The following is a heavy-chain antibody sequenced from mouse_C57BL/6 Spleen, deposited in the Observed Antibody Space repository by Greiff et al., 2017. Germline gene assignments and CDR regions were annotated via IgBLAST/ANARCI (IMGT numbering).Heavy chain of an antibody. Sequence: EVKVVESGGGLVQSGRSLRLSCATSGFTFSDFYMDWVRQAPGKGLEWIAASRNKANDYTTEYSASVKGRFIVSRDTSQSILYLQMNALRAEDTAIYYCARDDGYYGGYFDVWGTGTTVTVSS. CDR3: ARDDGYYGGYFDV. D-gene: IGHD2-3*01. CDR2: SRNKANDYTT. V-gene: IGHV7-1*01. CDR1: GFTFSDFY. J-gene: IGHJ1*03.